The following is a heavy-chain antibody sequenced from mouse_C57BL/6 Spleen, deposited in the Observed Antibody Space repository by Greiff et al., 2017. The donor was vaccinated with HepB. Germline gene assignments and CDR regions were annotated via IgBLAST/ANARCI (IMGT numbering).Heavy chain of an antibody. D-gene: IGHD4-1*01. CDR3: ARNWDYYAMDY. CDR2: IYPSDSET. J-gene: IGHJ4*01. CDR1: GYTFTSYW. Sequence: VQLQQPGAELVRPGSSVKLSCKASGYTFTSYWMDWVKQRPGQGLEWIGNIYPSDSETHYNQKFKDKATVTVDKSSSTAYMQLSSLTSEDSAVYYCARNWDYYAMDYWGQGTSVTVSA. V-gene: IGHV1-61*01.